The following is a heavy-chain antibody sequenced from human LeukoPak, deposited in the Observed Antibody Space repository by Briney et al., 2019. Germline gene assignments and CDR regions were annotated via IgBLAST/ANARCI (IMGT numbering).Heavy chain of an antibody. J-gene: IGHJ4*02. D-gene: IGHD3-22*01. V-gene: IGHV4-59*01. CDR2: IYYSGST. CDR1: GGSIGSYY. Sequence: SETLSLTCTVSGGSIGSYYWSWIRQPPGKGLEWIGYIYYSGSTNYNPSLKSRVTISVDTSKNQFSLKLSSVTAADTAVYYCARVGDYYDSSGYYSGVFDYWGQGTLVTVSS. CDR3: ARVGDYYDSSGYYSGVFDY.